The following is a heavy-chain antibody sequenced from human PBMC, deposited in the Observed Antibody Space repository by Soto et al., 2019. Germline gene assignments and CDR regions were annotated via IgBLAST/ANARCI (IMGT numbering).Heavy chain of an antibody. D-gene: IGHD6-13*01. CDR2: INAGNGNT. J-gene: IGHJ5*02. V-gene: IGHV1-3*01. CDR3: ARLYSSSTLRAHNWFDP. CDR1: GYTFTSYA. Sequence: GASVKVSCKASGYTFTSYAMQWVRQAPGQRLEWMGWINAGNGNTKYSQKFQGRVTITRDTSASTAYMELSSLRSEDTAVYYCARLYSSSTLRAHNWFDPWGQGTLVTVSS.